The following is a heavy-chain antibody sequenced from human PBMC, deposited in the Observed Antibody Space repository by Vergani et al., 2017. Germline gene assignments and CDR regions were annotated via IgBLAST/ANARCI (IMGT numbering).Heavy chain of an antibody. CDR3: ANAMYEGNEGVAYFGMDD. D-gene: IGHD2-8*01. CDR2: IRYDGSSE. V-gene: IGHV3-30*02. CDR1: GFTLNTYG. Sequence: QVQILQSGGGVVQPGGSLRLSCTLSGFTLNTYGIHWVRQAPGKGLEWVSFIRYDGSSEYYADSVKGRFTISRDKSKNTVDLQMNSLRTEDTAVYFCANAMYEGNEGVAYFGMDDWGQGTKVTVSS. J-gene: IGHJ6*02.